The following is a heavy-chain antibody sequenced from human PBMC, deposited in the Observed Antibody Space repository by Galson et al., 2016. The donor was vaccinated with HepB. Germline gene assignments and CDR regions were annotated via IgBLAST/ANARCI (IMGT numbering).Heavy chain of an antibody. V-gene: IGHV3-33*01. D-gene: IGHD3-22*01. Sequence: SLRLSCAASGFTFGSFGIHWVRQGPGKGLEWVAVNWFDGSHENYAASVKGRFTISRDNSKGKVYLQMNRLRAEDSALYYCVRDAGNYYDTSGLSTSSRSGFDLWGQGTLVTVSS. CDR1: GFTFGSFG. J-gene: IGHJ4*02. CDR2: NWFDGSHE. CDR3: VRDAGNYYDTSGLSTSSRSGFDL.